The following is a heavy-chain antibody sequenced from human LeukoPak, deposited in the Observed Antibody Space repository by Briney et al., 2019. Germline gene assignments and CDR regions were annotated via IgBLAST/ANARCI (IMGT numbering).Heavy chain of an antibody. D-gene: IGHD5-12*01. CDR2: IGLSSGNT. CDR3: ARKGWWLHQRGMDV. CDR1: GFTFSSYS. Sequence: PGGSLRLSCAASGFTFSSYSMNWVRQAPGKGLEWISYIGLSSGNTKYADSVKGRFAISGDNAKNSLYLQMNSLRAEDTAVYYCARKGWWLHQRGMDVWGQGTTVTVSS. V-gene: IGHV3-48*04. J-gene: IGHJ6*02.